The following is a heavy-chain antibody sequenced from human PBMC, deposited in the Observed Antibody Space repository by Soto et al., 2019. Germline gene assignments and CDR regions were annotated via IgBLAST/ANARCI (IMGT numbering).Heavy chain of an antibody. CDR1: GYTSIAYY. D-gene: IGHD4-17*01. V-gene: IGHV1-2*02. J-gene: IGHJ4*02. CDR2: INPNSGAT. CDR3: AKDGQYGDYGYFFDS. Sequence: ASVKVSCKASGYTSIAYYIHWVRQAPGQGPEWMGWINPNSGATTCAQKFQGRLTVTRDTSIATVYMDLSSLKSDDTAMYYCAKDGQYGDYGYFFDSWGQGTPVTVSS.